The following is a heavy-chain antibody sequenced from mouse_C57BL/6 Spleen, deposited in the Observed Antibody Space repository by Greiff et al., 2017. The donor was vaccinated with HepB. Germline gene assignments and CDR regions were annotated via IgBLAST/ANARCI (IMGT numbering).Heavy chain of an antibody. J-gene: IGHJ2*01. CDR3: ARGGSSAVVAREGYFDY. CDR2: IHPNSGST. V-gene: IGHV1-64*01. Sequence: QVQLQQPGAELVKPGASVKLSCKASGYTFTSYWMHWVKQRPGQGLEWIGMIHPNSGSTNYNEKFKSKATLTVDKSSSTAYMQLSSLTSEDSAVYYCARGGSSAVVAREGYFDYWGQGTTLTVSS. D-gene: IGHD1-1*01. CDR1: GYTFTSYW.